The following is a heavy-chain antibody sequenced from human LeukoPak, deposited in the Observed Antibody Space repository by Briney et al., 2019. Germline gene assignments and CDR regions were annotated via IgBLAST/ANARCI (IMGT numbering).Heavy chain of an antibody. CDR3: ARDLVVGATLGVY. CDR2: IYSGGST. Sequence: GGSLRLSCAASGFTLSSNYMSWVRQAPGKGLGWVSVIYSGGSTYYPDSVKGRFTTYRDNSKNTLYLQLNSLSAEDTPVYYCARDLVVGATLGVYWGQGTLVTVSS. CDR1: GFTLSSNY. J-gene: IGHJ4*02. V-gene: IGHV3-66*02. D-gene: IGHD1-26*01.